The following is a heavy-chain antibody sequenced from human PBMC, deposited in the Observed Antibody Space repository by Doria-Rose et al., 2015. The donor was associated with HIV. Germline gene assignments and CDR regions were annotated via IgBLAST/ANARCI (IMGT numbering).Heavy chain of an antibody. D-gene: IGHD3-3*01. CDR3: TRATLRFSPPVDV. V-gene: IGHV3-74*01. J-gene: IGHJ6*04. CDR1: GFTISSYW. Sequence: VQLQESGGGLVQPGGSLRLSCVASGFTISSYWMHWVRQAPGKRLGWVSRINSDGSITNYADSVKGRFTISRDNAKNTLYLQMNSLGAEDMAVYYCTRATLRFSPPVDVRGKGTTVTVSS. CDR2: INSDGSIT.